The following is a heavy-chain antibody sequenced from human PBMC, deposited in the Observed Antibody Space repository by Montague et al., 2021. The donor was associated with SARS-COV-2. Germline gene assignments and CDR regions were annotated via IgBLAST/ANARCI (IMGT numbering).Heavy chain of an antibody. CDR3: ARGFDY. Sequence: SEPLSLTCTVSGGSISSYYWSWIRQPPGKGLEWIGYIYYSGSTNYNPSLESRVTISVDTSKNQFSLKLSSVTAADTAVYYCARGFDYWGQGTLVTVSS. V-gene: IGHV4-59*01. CDR1: GGSISSYY. J-gene: IGHJ4*02. CDR2: IYYSGST.